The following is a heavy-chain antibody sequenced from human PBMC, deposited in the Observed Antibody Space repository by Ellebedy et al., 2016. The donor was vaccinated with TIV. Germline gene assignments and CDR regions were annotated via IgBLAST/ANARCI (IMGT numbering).Heavy chain of an antibody. Sequence: GESLKISXAASGFTFSSFWMHWVRQAPGKGLVLVSRINNDGSSINYADSVKGRFTISRDNANNSLYLQMNSLSAEDTALYYCAKDRSVSGFAMYYFDSWGQGIPVTVSS. CDR2: INNDGSSI. CDR3: AKDRSVSGFAMYYFDS. CDR1: GFTFSSFW. V-gene: IGHV3-74*01. J-gene: IGHJ4*02. D-gene: IGHD3-22*01.